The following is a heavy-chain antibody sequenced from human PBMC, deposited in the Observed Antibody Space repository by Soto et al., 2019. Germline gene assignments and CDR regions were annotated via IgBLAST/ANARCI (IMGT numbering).Heavy chain of an antibody. CDR1: GFTFRNFR. V-gene: IGHV3-48*01. Sequence: EVQLVESGGGLVQPGGSLRLSCAASGFTFRNFRMNWVRQAPGRGLEWIAHIKTWDASTPATYYADSVKGRFTISRDDAKNSLFLEMTSLRGDDTAVYFCARQVYTVVTPFDYWGQGTPVTVSS. CDR2: IKTWDASTPAT. D-gene: IGHD2-21*02. CDR3: ARQVYTVVTPFDY. J-gene: IGHJ4*02.